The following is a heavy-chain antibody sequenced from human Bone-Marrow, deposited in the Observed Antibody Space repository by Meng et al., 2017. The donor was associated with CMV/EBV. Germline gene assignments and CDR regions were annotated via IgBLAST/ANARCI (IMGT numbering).Heavy chain of an antibody. J-gene: IGHJ4*02. CDR1: CGAFSGYY. D-gene: IGHD3-3*01. Sequence: YCGAFSGYYWRSIRQPPGKGLEWIGEINHSGSTNYNPSLKSRVTISVDTSKNQFSLKLSSVTAADTAVYYCARTAYYDFWSGYPLDYWGQGTLVTVSS. V-gene: IGHV4-34*01. CDR3: ARTAYYDFWSGYPLDY. CDR2: INHSGST.